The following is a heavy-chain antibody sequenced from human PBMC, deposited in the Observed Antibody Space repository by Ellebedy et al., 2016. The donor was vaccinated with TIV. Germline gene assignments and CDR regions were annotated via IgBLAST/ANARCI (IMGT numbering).Heavy chain of an antibody. Sequence: GESLKISCAASGFTFNAYWMSWVRQAPGKGLEWVANINQGGSENYYVDSVKGRFTISRDNSKNTLYLQMNSLRAEDTAVYYCARDRSSSGWSYFDYWGQGTLVTVSS. V-gene: IGHV3-7*01. CDR3: ARDRSSSGWSYFDY. J-gene: IGHJ4*02. CDR2: INQGGSEN. D-gene: IGHD6-19*01. CDR1: GFTFNAYW.